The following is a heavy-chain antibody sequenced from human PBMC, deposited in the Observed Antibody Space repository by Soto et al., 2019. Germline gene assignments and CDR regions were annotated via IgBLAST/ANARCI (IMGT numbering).Heavy chain of an antibody. CDR1: GYSVRGDSY. CDR2: IYHGGTT. Sequence: PSETLSLTCTVSGYSVRGDSYCGWIRQPPGKGPEWIASIYHGGTTFYNPSLKSRITISIGTSNNQFSLKLRSVTAADTAVYYCARVHVMVVAGSTFDYWGHGTLVTVSS. V-gene: IGHV4-38-2*02. CDR3: ARVHVMVVAGSTFDY. J-gene: IGHJ4*01. D-gene: IGHD6-19*01.